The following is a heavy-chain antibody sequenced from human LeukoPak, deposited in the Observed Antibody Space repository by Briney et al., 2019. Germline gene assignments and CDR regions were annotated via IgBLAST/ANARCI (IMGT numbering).Heavy chain of an antibody. D-gene: IGHD2-2*01. J-gene: IGHJ6*02. CDR2: INSDGSST. CDR1: GFTFSSYW. V-gene: IGHV3-74*01. Sequence: GGSLSLSCAASGFTFSSYWLHWVRHAPGKGLVLVSRINSDGSSTSYADSVKGRFTISRDNAKNTLYLQMNSLIAEDTAVYYCAIACSSTSCYPYYYYYGMDVWGQGTTVTVSS. CDR3: AIACSSTSCYPYYYYYGMDV.